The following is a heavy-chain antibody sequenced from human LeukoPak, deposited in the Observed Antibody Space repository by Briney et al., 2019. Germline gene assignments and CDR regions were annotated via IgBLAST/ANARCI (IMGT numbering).Heavy chain of an antibody. V-gene: IGHV3-7*02. D-gene: IGHD3-3*01. J-gene: IGHJ4*02. Sequence: GGSLRLSCVASGLTFSSCWMSWVRRAPGRGLEWVAYISPDGTKEDYVDSVKGRFTISRDNAKHSLYLQMSNLRDDDTAIYYCARVPHYGFWSGYSPEYWGQGTPVTVSS. CDR1: GLTFSSCW. CDR2: ISPDGTKE. CDR3: ARVPHYGFWSGYSPEY.